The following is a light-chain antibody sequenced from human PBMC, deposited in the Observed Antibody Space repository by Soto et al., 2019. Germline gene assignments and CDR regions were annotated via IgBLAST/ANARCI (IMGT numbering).Light chain of an antibody. CDR2: GAS. V-gene: IGKV3-20*01. J-gene: IGKJ5*01. Sequence: EIVLTQSPGILSLSPGERATLSCRASQSVRSSYLAWYQQKPGQAPRLFIYGASSRATGIPDRFSGSGSGTDFTLTISRLEPEDFAVYYCQQYGSSPRITFGQGTRLEIK. CDR3: QQYGSSPRIT. CDR1: QSVRSSY.